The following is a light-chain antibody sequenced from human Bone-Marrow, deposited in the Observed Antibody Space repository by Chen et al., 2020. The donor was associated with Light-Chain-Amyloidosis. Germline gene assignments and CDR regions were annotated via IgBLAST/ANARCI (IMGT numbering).Light chain of an antibody. CDR2: RNN. Sequence: QSVLTQPPSASGTPGQRVPISCSGSSSNIGSNYVYWYQQLPGTAPQLLIYRNNQRPSGVPDRFSGSKSGTSASLAISGLRSEDEAEYYCAAWDDSLSGVVFGGGTKLTVL. J-gene: IGLJ2*01. CDR1: SSNIGSNY. CDR3: AAWDDSLSGVV. V-gene: IGLV1-47*01.